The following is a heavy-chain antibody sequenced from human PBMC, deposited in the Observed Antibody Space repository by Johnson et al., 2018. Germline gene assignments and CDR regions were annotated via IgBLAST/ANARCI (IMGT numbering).Heavy chain of an antibody. J-gene: IGHJ3*02. D-gene: IGHD3-10*01. CDR3: AKVLLVRGARWAFDI. V-gene: IGHV3-23*01. CDR2: ISGTGGST. Sequence: EVQLLESGGGLVQPGGSLRLSCEASGLTFNNYAMSWVRQAPGKGLEWVSGISGTGGSTYYADSVKGRLTISRDNSKNTLYLQMNSLRAEDPAIDYCAKVLLVRGARWAFDIWGQGTMVTGSS. CDR1: GLTFNNYA.